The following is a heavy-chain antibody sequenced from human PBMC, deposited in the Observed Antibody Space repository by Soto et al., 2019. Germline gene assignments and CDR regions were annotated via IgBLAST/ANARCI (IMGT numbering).Heavy chain of an antibody. CDR2: ISSSSSTI. CDR3: ARDLTIFGVVTNNWFDP. Sequence: GGSLRLSCAASGFTFSSYSMNWVRQAPGKGLEWVSYISSSSSTIYYADSVKGRFTISRDNAKNSLYLQMNSLRDEDTAVYYCARDLTIFGVVTNNWFDPWGQGTLVTVSS. D-gene: IGHD3-3*01. V-gene: IGHV3-48*02. CDR1: GFTFSSYS. J-gene: IGHJ5*02.